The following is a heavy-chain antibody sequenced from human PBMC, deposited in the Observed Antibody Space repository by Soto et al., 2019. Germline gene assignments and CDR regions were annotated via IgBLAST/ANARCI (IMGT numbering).Heavy chain of an antibody. D-gene: IGHD2-21*01. CDR2: IWYDGINK. V-gene: IGHV3-33*01. J-gene: IGHJ4*02. Sequence: QDQVVESGGGVVQSGRSLRLSCAVSGFTFRNYGMHWVRQAPGMGMEWVAVIWYDGINKYYADSVRGRFTVSRDNSRNRVYLQVSSLRVEDKALYYWARDWGGQTRSTTVAPDCWGQGILVTGTS. CDR3: ARDWGGQTRSTTVAPDC. CDR1: GFTFRNYG.